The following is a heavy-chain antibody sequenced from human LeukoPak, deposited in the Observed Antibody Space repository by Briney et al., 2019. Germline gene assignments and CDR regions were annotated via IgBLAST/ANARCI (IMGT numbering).Heavy chain of an antibody. CDR2: ISYDGSNK. J-gene: IGHJ4*02. Sequence: GGSLRLSCAASGFTFSTYGMHWVRQAPGKGLEWVAVISYDGSNKYYADSVKGRFTISRDNSKNTLYLQMNSLRAEDTAVYYCARDSLHYYDSSGYLDYWGQGTLVTVSS. CDR3: ARDSLHYYDSSGYLDY. CDR1: GFTFSTYG. D-gene: IGHD3-22*01. V-gene: IGHV3-30*03.